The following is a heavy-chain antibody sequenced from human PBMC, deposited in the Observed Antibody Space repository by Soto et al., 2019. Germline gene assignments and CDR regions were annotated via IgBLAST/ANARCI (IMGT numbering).Heavy chain of an antibody. Sequence: QITLKESGPALVKPTQTLTLTCTFSGFSLSTSGVGVGWIRQPPGKALEWLALIYWDDDKRYSPSLKSRLTITKDTPKNQLVLTITSMDPVDTATYSCARICSGEKFDFLGQGTLVPLSS. V-gene: IGHV2-5*02. CDR2: IYWDDDK. D-gene: IGHD6-19*01. CDR3: ARICSGEKFDF. J-gene: IGHJ4*02. CDR1: GFSLSTSGVG.